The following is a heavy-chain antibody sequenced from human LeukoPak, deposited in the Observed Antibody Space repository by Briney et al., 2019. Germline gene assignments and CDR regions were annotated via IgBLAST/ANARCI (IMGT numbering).Heavy chain of an antibody. CDR2: ISGSTGRT. D-gene: IGHD2-15*01. V-gene: IGHV3-23*01. CDR3: APRVVGSAPFDY. J-gene: IGHJ4*02. Sequence: GGSLRLSCAASGFIFSSYGMSWVRQAPGKGLEWVSAISGSTGRTYYADSVKGRFTISRDNSKNTLYLQMNNLRAEDTAVYYCAPRVVGSAPFDYWGQGTLVTVSS. CDR1: GFIFSSYG.